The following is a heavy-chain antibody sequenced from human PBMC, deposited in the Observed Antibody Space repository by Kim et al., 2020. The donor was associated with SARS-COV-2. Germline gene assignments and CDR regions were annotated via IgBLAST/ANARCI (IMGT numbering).Heavy chain of an antibody. D-gene: IGHD3-22*01. CDR3: ARSYYYQSSGYYYGD. Sequence: ADYVKGRFTNSRDNTKNTVHLQMNNLRAEDTAVYYCARSYYYQSSGYYYGDWGQGTLVTVSS. J-gene: IGHJ4*02. V-gene: IGHV3-74*01.